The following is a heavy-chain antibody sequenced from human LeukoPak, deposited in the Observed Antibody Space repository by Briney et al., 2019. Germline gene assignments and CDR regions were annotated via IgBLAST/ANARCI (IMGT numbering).Heavy chain of an antibody. V-gene: IGHV5-51*01. D-gene: IGHD3-10*01. CDR3: ARLPTTSVYYDGSGPCAFDI. CDR2: IYPSDSDT. Sequence: GESLKISCKGSGYSFTSYWIGWVRQMPGKGLEGMGIIYPSDSDTRYNPSFQGQVTISADKSISTAFLQWSSLKASDTAMYYCARLPTTSVYYDGSGPCAFDIWGQGTMVTVSS. CDR1: GYSFTSYW. J-gene: IGHJ3*02.